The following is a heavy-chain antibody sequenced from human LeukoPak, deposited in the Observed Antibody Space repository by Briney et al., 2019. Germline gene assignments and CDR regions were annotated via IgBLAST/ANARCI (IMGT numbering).Heavy chain of an antibody. D-gene: IGHD3-22*01. CDR3: ARAAPQDRSPRTCRLFDY. CDR1: GFTFRDYW. CDR2: IIQDGSAK. J-gene: IGHJ4*02. V-gene: IGHV3-7*01. Sequence: GGSLRHSCGASGFTFRDYWMSWVRQAPGKGLEWVATIIQDGSAKYYMDSVKGRFTISRDNAENSLYLQMDSLKAEDTALYYCARAAPQDRSPRTCRLFDYWGQGTLVTVAS.